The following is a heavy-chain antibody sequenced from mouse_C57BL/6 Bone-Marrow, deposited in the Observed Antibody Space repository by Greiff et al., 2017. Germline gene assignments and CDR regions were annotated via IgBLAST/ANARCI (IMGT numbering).Heavy chain of an antibody. CDR2: IHPSDSDT. D-gene: IGHD2-10*02. Sequence: QVQLQQPGAELVKPGASVKVSCKASGYTFTSYWMHWVKQRPGQGLEWIGRIHPSDSDTNYNQKFKGKDTLTVDKSSRTAYMQPSSLTSEDSAVYYCAMAYDSAWFAYWGQGTLVTVSA. CDR3: AMAYDSAWFAY. V-gene: IGHV1-74*01. CDR1: GYTFTSYW. J-gene: IGHJ3*01.